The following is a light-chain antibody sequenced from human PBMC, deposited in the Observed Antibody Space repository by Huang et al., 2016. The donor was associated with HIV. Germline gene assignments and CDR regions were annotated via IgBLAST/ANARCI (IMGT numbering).Light chain of an antibody. V-gene: IGKV3-11*01. CDR2: DGS. J-gene: IGKJ4*01. CDR3: QQRRSWPLT. CDR1: QTIGTY. Sequence: EVVLTQSPPTLSLFPGETATLSCRAIQTIGTYVAWYQQRPGQGPRLLIYDGSNRAAGVPARISGAGSVTTFTLSISGLESEDFGVYYCQQRRSWPLTFGGGTKVEV.